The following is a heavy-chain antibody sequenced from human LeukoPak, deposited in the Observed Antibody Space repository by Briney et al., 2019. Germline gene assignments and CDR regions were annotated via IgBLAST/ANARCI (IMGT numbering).Heavy chain of an antibody. CDR2: INPNSGGT. CDR1: GRTFTGYY. D-gene: IGHD2-2*02. Sequence: ASVKVSCKASGRTFTGYYMHWVRQAPGQGLEWMGWINPNSGGTNYAQKFQGRVTMTRDTSISTAYMELSRLRSDDTAVYYCARSICSSTSCYNHYYYYMDVWGKGTTVTVSS. V-gene: IGHV1-2*02. CDR3: ARSICSSTSCYNHYYYYMDV. J-gene: IGHJ6*03.